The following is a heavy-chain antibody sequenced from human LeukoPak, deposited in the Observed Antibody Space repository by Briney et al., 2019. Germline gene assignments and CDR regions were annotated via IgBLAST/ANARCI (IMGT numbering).Heavy chain of an antibody. D-gene: IGHD3-16*01. Sequence: GGSLRLSCVASGFTFNNYWMSWVRQAPGKGLEWVANIGYVGGEKYYVDSVKGRFTISRDNTKNSLFLRMNGLRVDDMAVYYCARGRGWVDYWGQGTLVTVSS. V-gene: IGHV3-7*01. CDR1: GFTFNNYW. CDR3: ARGRGWVDY. CDR2: IGYVGGEK. J-gene: IGHJ4*02.